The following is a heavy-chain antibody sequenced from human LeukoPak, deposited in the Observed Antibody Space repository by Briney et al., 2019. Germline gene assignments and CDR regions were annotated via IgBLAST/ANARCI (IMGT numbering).Heavy chain of an antibody. V-gene: IGHV4-4*02. CDR1: GGSISSSNW. CDR2: IYHSGST. D-gene: IGHD6-6*01. J-gene: IGHJ4*02. Sequence: PSETLSLTCAVSGGSISSSNWWSWVRQPPGKGLEWIGEIYHSGSTNYNPPLKSRVTISVDKSKNQFSLKLSSVTAADTAVYYCARVHPPRLSIAARQEIDYWGQGTLVTVSS. CDR3: ARVHPPRLSIAARQEIDY.